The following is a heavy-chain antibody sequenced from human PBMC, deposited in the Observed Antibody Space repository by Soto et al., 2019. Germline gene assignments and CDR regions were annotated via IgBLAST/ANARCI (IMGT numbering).Heavy chain of an antibody. Sequence: SRRLSCATSGFTFSSFAMQWGRRSPGEVLEWVAVISYDGSNKYYADSVKGRFTISRDNSKNTLYLQMNSLTTEDTAVYYCAREDTTTVVHNNWFERWGQGTLVNVSS. CDR3: AREDTTTVVHNNWFER. D-gene: IGHD2-2*01. J-gene: IGHJ5*02. CDR2: ISYDGSNK. V-gene: IGHV3-30-3*01. CDR1: GFTFSSFA.